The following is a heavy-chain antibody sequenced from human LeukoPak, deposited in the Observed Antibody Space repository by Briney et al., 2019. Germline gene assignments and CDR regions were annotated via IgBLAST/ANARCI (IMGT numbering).Heavy chain of an antibody. V-gene: IGHV1-18*01. D-gene: IGHD3-10*01. Sequence: GASVKVSCKASRNTFTNSGISWVRQAPGQGLEWMGWINGDYGNTNYGQRLQDRVTMTTDTSTGTAYMELRSLRGDDTAVYYCALTRSYNYGMDVWGQGTTVTVSS. CDR3: ALTRSYNYGMDV. J-gene: IGHJ6*02. CDR1: RNTFTNSG. CDR2: INGDYGNT.